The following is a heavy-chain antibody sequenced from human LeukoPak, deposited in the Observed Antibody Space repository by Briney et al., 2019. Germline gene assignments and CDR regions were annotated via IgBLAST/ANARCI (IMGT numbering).Heavy chain of an antibody. Sequence: KPSETLSLTCAVYGGSFSGYYWSWIRQPPGKGLEWIGEINHSGSTNYNPSLKSRVTISVDTSKSQFSLKLSSVTAADTAVYYCARDKTRVDYYDSSDGFDPWGQGTLVTVSS. V-gene: IGHV4-34*01. CDR3: ARDKTRVDYYDSSDGFDP. J-gene: IGHJ5*02. CDR2: INHSGST. D-gene: IGHD3-22*01. CDR1: GGSFSGYY.